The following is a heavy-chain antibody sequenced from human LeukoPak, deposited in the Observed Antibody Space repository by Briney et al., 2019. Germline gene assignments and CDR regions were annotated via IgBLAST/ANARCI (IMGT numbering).Heavy chain of an antibody. Sequence: GGSLRLSRAASGFTFSSYGMHWVRQAPGKGLEGVAFIRYDGIHKYYADSVKGRFTISRDSSKNTLYLQLNSLRAEDTALYYYAKDPTVGATSFDYWGQGTLVTVSS. CDR2: IRYDGIHK. V-gene: IGHV3-30*02. CDR3: AKDPTVGATSFDY. J-gene: IGHJ4*02. D-gene: IGHD1-26*01. CDR1: GFTFSSYG.